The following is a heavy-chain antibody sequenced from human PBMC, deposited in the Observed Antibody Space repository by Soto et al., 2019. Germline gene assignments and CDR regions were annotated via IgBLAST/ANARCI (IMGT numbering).Heavy chain of an antibody. Sequence: VQLVESGGGVVQPGRSLRLSCAASGFTFSSYGMHWVRQAPGKGLEWVAVISYDGSNKYYADSVKGRFTISRDNSKNTLYLQMNSLRAEDTAVYYCAKGVNYYDSSGCDYWGQGTLVTVSS. CDR1: GFTFSSYG. CDR3: AKGVNYYDSSGCDY. V-gene: IGHV3-30*18. J-gene: IGHJ4*02. D-gene: IGHD3-22*01. CDR2: ISYDGSNK.